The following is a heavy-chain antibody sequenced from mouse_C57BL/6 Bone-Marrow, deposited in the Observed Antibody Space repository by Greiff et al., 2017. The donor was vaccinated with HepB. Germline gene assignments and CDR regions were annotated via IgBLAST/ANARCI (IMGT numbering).Heavy chain of an antibody. Sequence: VKLMESGPELVKPGASVKISCKASGYAFSSSWMNWVKQRPGKGLEWIGRIYPGDGDTNYNGKFKGKATLTADKSSSTAYMQLSSLTSEDSAVYFCANLDAMDYWGQGTSVTVSS. CDR2: IYPGDGDT. J-gene: IGHJ4*01. CDR3: ANLDAMDY. V-gene: IGHV1-82*01. CDR1: GYAFSSSW.